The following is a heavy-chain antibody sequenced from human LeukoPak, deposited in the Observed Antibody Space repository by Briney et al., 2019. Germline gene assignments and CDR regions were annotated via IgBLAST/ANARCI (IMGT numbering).Heavy chain of an antibody. CDR3: AKGGGYEAQYYYYYLDV. CDR1: GFTFSSYG. D-gene: IGHD5-12*01. J-gene: IGHJ6*03. V-gene: IGHV3-30*02. Sequence: GGSLRLSCAASGFTFSSYGMYWVRQAPGKGLEWVAFIRYDGSNRYYADSVKGRFTVSRDNSKNTLYLQMKSLRAEDTAVYYCAKGGGYEAQYYYYYLDVWGKGTTVTISS. CDR2: IRYDGSNR.